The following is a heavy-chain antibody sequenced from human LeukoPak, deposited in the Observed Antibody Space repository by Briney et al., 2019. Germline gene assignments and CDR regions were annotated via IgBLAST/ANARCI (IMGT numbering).Heavy chain of an antibody. Sequence: ASVKVSCKASGGTFSSYAINWVRQAPGQGLEWMGWINPHSGGAVYAQGFQGRVTMTRDTSISTAYMELSRLRSDDTAVYYCARFEDYGGNRDVFDIWGQGTMVTVSS. CDR1: GGTFSSYA. CDR2: INPHSGGA. D-gene: IGHD4-23*01. J-gene: IGHJ3*02. V-gene: IGHV1-2*02. CDR3: ARFEDYGGNRDVFDI.